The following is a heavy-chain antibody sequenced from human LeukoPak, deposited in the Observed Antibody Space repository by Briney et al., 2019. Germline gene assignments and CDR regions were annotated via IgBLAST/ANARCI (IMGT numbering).Heavy chain of an antibody. J-gene: IGHJ5*02. V-gene: IGHV3-48*03. CDR3: ARDRVVVVAATPREFDP. CDR2: ISSSGSTI. Sequence: PGGSLRLSCAASGFTFSSYEMNWVRQAPGKGLEWVSYISSSGSTIYYADSVKGRFTISRDNAKNSLYLQMNSLRAEDTAVYYCARDRVVVVAATPREFDPWGQGTLVTVSS. CDR1: GFTFSSYE. D-gene: IGHD2-15*01.